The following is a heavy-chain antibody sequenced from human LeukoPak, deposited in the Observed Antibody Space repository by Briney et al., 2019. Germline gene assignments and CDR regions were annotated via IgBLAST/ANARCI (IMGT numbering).Heavy chain of an antibody. CDR2: ISGSGGST. D-gene: IGHD1-26*01. V-gene: IGHV3-23*01. CDR1: GFTFSSYA. J-gene: IGHJ3*02. CDR3: ARILPYIVGATKGAFDI. Sequence: GGSLRLSCAASGFTFSSYAMSWVRQAPGKGLEGVSAISGSGGSTYYADSVKGRFTISRDNSKNTLYLQMNSLRAEDTAVYYCARILPYIVGATKGAFDIWGQGTMVTVSS.